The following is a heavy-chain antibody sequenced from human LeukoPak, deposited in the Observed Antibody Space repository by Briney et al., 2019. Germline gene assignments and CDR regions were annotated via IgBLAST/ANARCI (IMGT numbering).Heavy chain of an antibody. D-gene: IGHD2-2*02. CDR2: INPNSGGT. V-gene: IGHV1-2*02. Sequence: ASVKVSCKASGYTFTGYYMHWVRQAPGQGLEWMGWINPNSGGTNYAQKFQGRVTMTRDTSISTAYMELSRLRSDDTAVYYCAREPALCSSTSCYSWFDPWGQGTLVTVSS. CDR1: GYTFTGYY. J-gene: IGHJ5*02. CDR3: AREPALCSSTSCYSWFDP.